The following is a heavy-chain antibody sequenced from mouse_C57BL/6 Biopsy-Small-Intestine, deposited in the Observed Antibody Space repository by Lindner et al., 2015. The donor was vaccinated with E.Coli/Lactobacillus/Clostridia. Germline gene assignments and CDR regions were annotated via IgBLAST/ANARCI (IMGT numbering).Heavy chain of an antibody. Sequence: VQLQESGPELVKPGASVKMSCKASGYSFTGYFMNWVKQSHGKSLEWIGRINPYNGDTFYNQKFKGKATLTVDKSSSTTHMELRSLTSEDSAVYYCASIYYYDGSYDWFAYWGQGTLVTVSA. J-gene: IGHJ3*01. CDR3: ASIYYYDGSYDWFAY. V-gene: IGHV1-20*01. CDR2: INPYNGDT. CDR1: GYSFTGYF. D-gene: IGHD1-1*01.